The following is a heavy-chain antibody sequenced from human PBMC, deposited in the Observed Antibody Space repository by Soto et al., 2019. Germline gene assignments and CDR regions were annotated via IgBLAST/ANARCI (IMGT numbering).Heavy chain of an antibody. J-gene: IGHJ1*01. CDR1: GFTFSSYW. D-gene: IGHD5-12*01. CDR2: IKQDGSEK. V-gene: IGHV3-7*01. CDR3: ARDGRDGYIDREDFQH. Sequence: EVQLVESGGGLVQPGVSLRLSCAASGFTFSSYWMSWVRQAPGKGLEWVANIKQDGSEKYYVDSVKGRFTISRDNAKNSLYLQMNSLRAEDTAVYYCARDGRDGYIDREDFQHWGQGTLVTVSS.